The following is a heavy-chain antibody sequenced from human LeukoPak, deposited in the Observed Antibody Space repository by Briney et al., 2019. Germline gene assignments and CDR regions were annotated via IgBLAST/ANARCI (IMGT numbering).Heavy chain of an antibody. Sequence: GGSLRLSWAASGFTFSSYGMPWVRQAPGKGLEWVAVIWYDGSNKYYADSVKGRFTIPRDNSKNTLYLQMNSRRAEDTAVYYCAKHWVPPYVVATIYYGMDVWGQGTTVTVSS. CDR1: GFTFSSYG. V-gene: IGHV3-33*06. CDR3: AKHWVPPYVVATIYYGMDV. D-gene: IGHD5-12*01. CDR2: IWYDGSNK. J-gene: IGHJ6*02.